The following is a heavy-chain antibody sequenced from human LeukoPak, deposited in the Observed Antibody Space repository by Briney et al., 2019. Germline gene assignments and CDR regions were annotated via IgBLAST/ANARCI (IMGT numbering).Heavy chain of an antibody. D-gene: IGHD6-13*01. CDR3: AREQGQQLVVYYYYGMDV. V-gene: IGHV1-46*01. Sequence: ASVKVSCKASGYTFTSYYMHWVRQAPGQGLEWMGIINPSGGRTSYAQKFQGRVTMTRDTSTSTVYMELSSLRSEDTAVYYCAREQGQQLVVYYYYGMDVWGQGTTVTVSS. J-gene: IGHJ6*02. CDR1: GYTFTSYY. CDR2: INPSGGRT.